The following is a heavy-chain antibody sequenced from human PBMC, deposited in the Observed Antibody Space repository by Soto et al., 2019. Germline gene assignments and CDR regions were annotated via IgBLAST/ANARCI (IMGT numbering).Heavy chain of an antibody. CDR1: GFSFSNYD. Sequence: EVQLVESGGGLVQPGGSLRLSCAASGFSFSNYDMHWVRQATGKGLEWVSGLGIAGDTYYPASVKGRFTISRENAKNSLYLQMHSLRVGDTAVYYCARVRRNDGTGLRGYIDVWGRGTLVTVSS. J-gene: IGHJ2*01. D-gene: IGHD3-22*01. CDR2: LGIAGDT. V-gene: IGHV3-13*01. CDR3: ARVRRNDGTGLRGYIDV.